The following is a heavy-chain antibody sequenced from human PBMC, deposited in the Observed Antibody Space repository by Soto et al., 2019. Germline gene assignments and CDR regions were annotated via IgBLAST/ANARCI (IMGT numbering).Heavy chain of an antibody. CDR2: ISGRGGST. V-gene: IGHV3-23*01. CDR1: RITFSRNA. D-gene: IGHD6-19*01. CDR3: ASSYTSGWYDS. Sequence: GGSLRLSCAASRITFSRNAMGWVRQAPGKGLEWVSAISGRGGSTYYADSVEGRFTISRDNSKNTLYLQMNSLRVEDTAVYYCASSYTSGWYDSWGQGTLVTVSS. J-gene: IGHJ5*01.